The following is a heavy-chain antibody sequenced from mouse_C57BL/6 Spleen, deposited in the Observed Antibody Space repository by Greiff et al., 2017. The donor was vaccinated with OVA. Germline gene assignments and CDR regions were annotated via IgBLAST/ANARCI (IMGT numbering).Heavy chain of an antibody. Sequence: QVQLQQSGAELVKPGASVKISCKASGYAFSSYWMNWVKQRPGKGLEWIGQIYPGDGDTNYNGKFKGKATLTADKSSSTAYMQLSSLTSEDSAVYYCAREGVITTVVASYYYAMDYWGQGTSVTVSS. CDR3: AREGVITTVVASYYYAMDY. D-gene: IGHD1-1*01. J-gene: IGHJ4*01. CDR2: IYPGDGDT. CDR1: GYAFSSYW. V-gene: IGHV1-80*01.